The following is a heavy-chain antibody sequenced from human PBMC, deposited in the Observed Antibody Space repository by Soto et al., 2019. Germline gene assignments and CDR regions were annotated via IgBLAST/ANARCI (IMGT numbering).Heavy chain of an antibody. CDR1: GFTFSTYG. J-gene: IGHJ6*02. CDR3: AKDLQSYGDYDYYCYGMDV. Sequence: QVQLVESGGAEVQPGRSLTISCAASGFTFSTYGMHWVRQTPGKGLEWVAVISYDGTNKFYSDSVKGRFTISRDNFKNTLTLQMNSLRADDTAVYSCAKDLQSYGDYDYYCYGMDVWGLGTRVTVSS. D-gene: IGHD4-17*01. V-gene: IGHV3-30*18. CDR2: ISYDGTNK.